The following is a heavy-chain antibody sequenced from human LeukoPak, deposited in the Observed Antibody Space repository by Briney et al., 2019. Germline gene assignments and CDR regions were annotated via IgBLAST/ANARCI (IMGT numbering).Heavy chain of an antibody. CDR1: GGVLSERY. J-gene: IGHJ1*01. V-gene: IGHV4-34*01. D-gene: IGHD4-17*01. CDR2: INYGGIT. CDR3: AKSSPYYGLHH. Sequence: PSETLSLIYAVYGGVLSERYLAWLRQPPGQGLQWIGEINYGGITNYNPSLESRVTISVDRSNNEFSSKLRSLTAADTAVYYCAKSSPYYGLHHWGQGTLVTVSS.